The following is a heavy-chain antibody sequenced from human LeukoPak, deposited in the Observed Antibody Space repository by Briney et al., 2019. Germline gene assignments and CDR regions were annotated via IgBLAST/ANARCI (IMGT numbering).Heavy chain of an antibody. Sequence: GGSLRLSCVASGFTFNTYTMNWVRQAPGKGLEWVSSISSSSDYIYYADSMRGRFTISRDNAKNSLYLRMNSLRAEDTAVYYCARDGTAVAGTLDFWGQGTLVTVSS. V-gene: IGHV3-21*01. J-gene: IGHJ4*02. CDR3: ARDGTAVAGTLDF. CDR2: ISSSSDYI. D-gene: IGHD6-19*01. CDR1: GFTFNTYT.